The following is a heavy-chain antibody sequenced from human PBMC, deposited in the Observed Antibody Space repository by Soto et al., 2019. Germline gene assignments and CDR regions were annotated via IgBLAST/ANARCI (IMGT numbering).Heavy chain of an antibody. CDR2: VYYSGST. CDR1: GDSISGGASF. Sequence: PSETLSLTCTVSGDSISGGASFWSRIRQPPGKGLEWIANVYYSGSTYYNPSLKSRVTISVDTSKNQFSLKLTSVTAADTAVYYCARVRGGGPFDDWGQGTLVTVSS. CDR3: ARVRGGGPFDD. J-gene: IGHJ4*02. V-gene: IGHV4-30-4*01. D-gene: IGHD1-26*01.